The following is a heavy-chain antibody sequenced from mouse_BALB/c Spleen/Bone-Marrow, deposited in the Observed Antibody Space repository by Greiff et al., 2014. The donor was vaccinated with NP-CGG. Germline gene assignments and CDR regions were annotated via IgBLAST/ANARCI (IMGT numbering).Heavy chain of an antibody. CDR2: IVPTSGYT. CDR3: ARGERTGGWFAY. J-gene: IGHJ3*01. V-gene: IGHV1-4*02. CDR1: GYTFTSYS. D-gene: IGHD3-1*01. Sequence: QVQLQQSGAELVRPGASVKMSCKASGYTFTSYSIHWVKRRPGQGLEWVGYIVPTSGYTDYNQNFKDKTTLTADKSSSTAYMQLSSLTSADSAVYYCARGERTGGWFAYWGQGTLVTVSA.